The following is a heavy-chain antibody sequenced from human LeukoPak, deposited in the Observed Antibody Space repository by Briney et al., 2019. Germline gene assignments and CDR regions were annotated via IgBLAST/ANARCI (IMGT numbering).Heavy chain of an antibody. D-gene: IGHD3-22*01. V-gene: IGHV1-24*01. J-gene: IGHJ3*02. CDR2: FDVGQSET. CDR1: GYTFTSYG. Sequence: ASVKVSCKASGYTFTSYGISWVRQAPGQGLEWMGAFDVGQSETIYAQKLQGRVTLTADSSTDTAYMELTSLRAEDTALYYCATFVPYSDSSDFYIHAFHIWGRGTMVTVSS. CDR3: ATFVPYSDSSDFYIHAFHI.